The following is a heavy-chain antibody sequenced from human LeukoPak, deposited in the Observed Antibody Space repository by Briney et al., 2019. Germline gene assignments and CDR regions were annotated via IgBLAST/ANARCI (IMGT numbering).Heavy chain of an antibody. V-gene: IGHV1-46*01. CDR2: INPSGGTT. CDR3: ARGSSESYIDGFDS. Sequence: ASVKVSCKASGYTFTNYYIPWVRHAPGQGLEWMGLINPSGGTTSYARNFQGRVNMTRDTYTSTVYMELSSLRSEDTAMYYCARGSSESYIDGFDSWGQGTLVTVSS. J-gene: IGHJ5*01. CDR1: GYTFTNYY. D-gene: IGHD1-26*01.